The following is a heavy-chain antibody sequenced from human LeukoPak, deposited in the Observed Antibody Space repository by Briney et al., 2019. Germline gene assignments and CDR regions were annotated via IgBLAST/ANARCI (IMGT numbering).Heavy chain of an antibody. CDR3: ARGSIAALNYYYYYYMDV. V-gene: IGHV1-46*01. CDR2: INPSGGST. Sequence: ASVKVSCKASGYTFTSYYMHWVRQAPGQGLEWMGIINPSGGSTSYAQKFQGRVTMTRDMSTSTVYMELSSLRSEDTAVYYCARGSIAALNYYYYYYMDVWGKGTTVTVSS. J-gene: IGHJ6*03. D-gene: IGHD6-6*01. CDR1: GYTFTSYY.